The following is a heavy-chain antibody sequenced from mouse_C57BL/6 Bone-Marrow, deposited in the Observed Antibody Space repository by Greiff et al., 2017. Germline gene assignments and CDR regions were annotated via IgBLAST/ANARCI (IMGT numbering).Heavy chain of an antibody. CDR2: IYPRSGNT. CDR1: GYTFTSYG. D-gene: IGHD2-4*01. Sequence: QVQLQQSGAELARPGASVKLSCTASGYTFTSYGISWVKQRTGQGLEWIGEIYPRSGNTYYNEKFKGKATLTADKSSSTAYMELRSLSSEDSAVYFYTRNYDYYVEAYWGRGTRVTVTA. J-gene: IGHJ3*01. CDR3: TRNYDYYVEAY. V-gene: IGHV1-81*01.